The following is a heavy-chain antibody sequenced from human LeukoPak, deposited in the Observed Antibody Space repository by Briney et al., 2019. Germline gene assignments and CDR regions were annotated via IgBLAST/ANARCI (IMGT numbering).Heavy chain of an antibody. Sequence: PPETLSLTCAVSGGSFSSGDYSWNWVRQPPGKGLEWIGYIYYSGGTYYNPSLKSRVTISVDRSRNHFSLKLNSVTAADTAVYYRARGVDGDSYYDYWGLGSLVTVSS. CDR1: GGSFSSGDYS. CDR3: ARGVDGDSYYDY. J-gene: IGHJ4*02. D-gene: IGHD2-21*01. V-gene: IGHV4-30-2*01. CDR2: IYYSGGT.